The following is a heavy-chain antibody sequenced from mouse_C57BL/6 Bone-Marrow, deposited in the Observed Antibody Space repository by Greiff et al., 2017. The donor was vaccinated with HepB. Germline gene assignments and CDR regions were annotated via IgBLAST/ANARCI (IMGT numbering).Heavy chain of an antibody. CDR3: TRGSLTTVVEGDY. J-gene: IGHJ4*01. V-gene: IGHV5-9-1*02. CDR1: GFTFSSYA. CDR2: ISSGGDYI. D-gene: IGHD1-1*01. Sequence: EVKVVESGEGLVKPGGFLKLSCAASGFTFSSYAMSWVRQTPEKRLEWVAYISSGGDYIYYADTVKGRFTISRDNARNTLYLQMSSLKSEDTAMYYCTRGSLTTVVEGDYWGQGTAVTVSS.